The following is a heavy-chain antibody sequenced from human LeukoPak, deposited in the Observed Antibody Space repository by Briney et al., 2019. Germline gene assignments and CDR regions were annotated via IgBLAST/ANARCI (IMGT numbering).Heavy chain of an antibody. CDR3: ARSPPYYYDSSGYYYGNFDY. CDR1: GYSFTSYW. V-gene: IGHV5-51*01. Sequence: GESLKISCKGSGYSFTSYWIGWVRQMPGKGLEWMGIIYPGDSDTRYSPSFQGQVTISADKSISTAYLQWSSLKASDTAMYYCARSPPYYYDSSGYYYGNFDYWGQGTLVTVSS. J-gene: IGHJ4*02. CDR2: IYPGDSDT. D-gene: IGHD3-22*01.